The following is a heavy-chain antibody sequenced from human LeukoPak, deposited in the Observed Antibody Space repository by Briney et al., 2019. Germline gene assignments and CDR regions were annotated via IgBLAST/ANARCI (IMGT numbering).Heavy chain of an antibody. D-gene: IGHD6-13*01. J-gene: IGHJ5*02. Sequence: PSETLSLTCAVYGGSFSNYYWSWIRQPPGKGLEWIGEINHSGSTNYNPSLKSRVTISVDTSKNQFSLKLSSVTAADTAVYYCARHVRWDSSSWYPNWFDPWGQGTLVTVSS. CDR3: ARHVRWDSSSWYPNWFDP. CDR1: GGSFSNYY. CDR2: INHSGST. V-gene: IGHV4-34*01.